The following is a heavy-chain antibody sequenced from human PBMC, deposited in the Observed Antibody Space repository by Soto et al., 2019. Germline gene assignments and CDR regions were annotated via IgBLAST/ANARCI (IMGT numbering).Heavy chain of an antibody. CDR1: GFTFDDYA. CDR2: INSDGSST. Sequence: LRLSCAASGFTFDDYAMHWVRQAPGKGLEWVSRINSDGSSTSYADSVKGRFTISRDNAKNTLYLQMNSLRAEDTAVYYCARGRYDSSGYYFPNFDYWGQGTLVTVSS. D-gene: IGHD3-22*01. V-gene: IGHV3-74*01. CDR3: ARGRYDSSGYYFPNFDY. J-gene: IGHJ4*02.